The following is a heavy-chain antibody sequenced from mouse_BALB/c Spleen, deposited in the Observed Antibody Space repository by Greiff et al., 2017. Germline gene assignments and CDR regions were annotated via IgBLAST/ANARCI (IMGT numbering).Heavy chain of an antibody. CDR3: ARDGELRYFDY. CDR2: IYPGDGDT. CDR1: GYTFTSYW. Sequence: VQLQQSGAELARPGASVKLSCKASGYTFTSYWMQWVKQRPGQGLEWIGAIYPGDGDTRYTQKFKGKATLTADKSSSTAYMQLSSLASEDSAVYYCARDGELRYFDYWGQGTTLTVSS. J-gene: IGHJ2*01. V-gene: IGHV1-87*01. D-gene: IGHD1-1*01.